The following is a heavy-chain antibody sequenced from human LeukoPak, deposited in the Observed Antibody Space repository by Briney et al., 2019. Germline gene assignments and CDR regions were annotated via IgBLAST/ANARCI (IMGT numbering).Heavy chain of an antibody. CDR1: GFTFSSYA. CDR3: AKPNRAVAGKNWFDP. D-gene: IGHD6-19*01. Sequence: GGSLRLSCAASGFTFSSYAMSWVRQAPGKGLEWVSAISGSGGSTYYADSVKGRFTISRDDSKNTLYLQMNSLRAEDTAVYYCAKPNRAVAGKNWFDPWGQGTLVTVSS. CDR2: ISGSGGST. J-gene: IGHJ5*02. V-gene: IGHV3-23*01.